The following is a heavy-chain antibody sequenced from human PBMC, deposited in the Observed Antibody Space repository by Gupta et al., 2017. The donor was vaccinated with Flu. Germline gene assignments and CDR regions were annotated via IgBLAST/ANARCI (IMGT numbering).Heavy chain of an antibody. CDR3: ARAASTIYDYYMDV. D-gene: IGHD2-2*01. CDR2: IIPIFRST. CDR1: GGTFNYYS. J-gene: IGHJ6*03. V-gene: IGHV1-69*01. Sequence: QVQLAQSGTAVKKPGSSVKVSCKSSGGTFNYYSVSWVRQAPGQGLEWMGGIIPIFRSTHYEQQCQDRVTITADESTSTADMELNNLTSEDTAVYYWARAASTIYDYYMDVGGKGTTGTVSS.